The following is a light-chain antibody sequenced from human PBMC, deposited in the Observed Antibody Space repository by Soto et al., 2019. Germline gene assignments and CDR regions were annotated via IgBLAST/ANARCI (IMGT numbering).Light chain of an antibody. CDR3: QQYNDNWT. Sequence: DIQMTQSPSTLSASVGDRVTITCRASQRISSWLAWYQQKPGKAPKLLIYKASNSQSGVPSRFSGSGSGTEFTLAISSLQPDDSATYYCQQYNDNWTFGQGTKVEIK. CDR2: KAS. CDR1: QRISSW. J-gene: IGKJ1*01. V-gene: IGKV1-5*03.